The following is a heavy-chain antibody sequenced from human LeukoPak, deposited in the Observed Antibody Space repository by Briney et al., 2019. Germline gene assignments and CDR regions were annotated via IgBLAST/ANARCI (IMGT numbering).Heavy chain of an antibody. CDR3: ARGPISYYDFWSGYWDWFDP. V-gene: IGHV4-61*01. J-gene: IGHJ5*02. Sequence: SETLSLTCTVSGGSISSSSYYWSWIRQPPGKGLEWIGYIYYSGSTNYNPSLKSRVTISVDTSKNQFSLKLSSVTAADTAVYYCARGPISYYDFWSGYWDWFDPWGQGTLVTVSS. CDR1: GGSISSSSYY. CDR2: IYYSGST. D-gene: IGHD3-3*01.